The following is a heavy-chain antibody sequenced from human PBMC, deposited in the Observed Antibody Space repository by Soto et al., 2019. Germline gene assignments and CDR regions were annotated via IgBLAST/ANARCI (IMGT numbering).Heavy chain of an antibody. J-gene: IGHJ5*02. Sequence: LGESLKISCKGSGYRFTSYWIGWVRQMPGKGLEWMGIIYPGDSDTRYSPSFQGQVTISADKSISTAYLQWSSLKASDTAMYYCARLGRLLWSRGQDHGFDPWGQGTLVTVSS. V-gene: IGHV5-51*01. D-gene: IGHD3-10*01. CDR1: GYRFTSYW. CDR2: IYPGDSDT. CDR3: ARLGRLLWSRGQDHGFDP.